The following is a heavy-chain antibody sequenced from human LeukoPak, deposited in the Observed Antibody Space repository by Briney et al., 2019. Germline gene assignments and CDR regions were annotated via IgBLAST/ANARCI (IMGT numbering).Heavy chain of an antibody. CDR2: INGSGGST. V-gene: IGHV3-23*01. CDR1: GFTFSNYN. J-gene: IGHJ5*02. Sequence: GGSLRLSCAASGFTFSNYNMNWVRQAPGKGLEWVSDINGSGGSTYYADSVKGRFTISRDSSKNTLYLQMNSLRAEDTAVYYCAKKYSTGLDPWGQGTLVTVSS. CDR3: AKKYSTGLDP. D-gene: IGHD1-26*01.